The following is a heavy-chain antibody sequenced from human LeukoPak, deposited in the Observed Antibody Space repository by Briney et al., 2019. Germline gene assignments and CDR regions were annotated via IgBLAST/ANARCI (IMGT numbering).Heavy chain of an antibody. CDR2: IYHSGST. J-gene: IGHJ3*02. Sequence: SETLSLTCTVSGGSISSGGYYWSWIRQPPGKGLEWTGYIYHSGSTYYNPSLKSRVTISVDRSKNQFSLKLSSVTAADTAVYYCARPLRSSSDAFDIWGQGTMVTVSS. CDR1: GGSISSGGYY. V-gene: IGHV4-30-2*01. D-gene: IGHD6-6*01. CDR3: ARPLRSSSDAFDI.